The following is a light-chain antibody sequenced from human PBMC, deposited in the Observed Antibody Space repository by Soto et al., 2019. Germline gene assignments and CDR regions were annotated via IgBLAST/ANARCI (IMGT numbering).Light chain of an antibody. CDR2: EVT. CDR3: SSYTIYSTLLL. V-gene: IGLV2-14*01. Sequence: QSALTQPASVSGSPGQSITISCTGTSSDIGGYKYVSWYQQHPGKAPQLIIYEVTNRPSGVSDRFSGSKSGNTASLTISGLQAEDEADYYCSSYTIYSTLLLFGGGTKLTVL. J-gene: IGLJ2*01. CDR1: SSDIGGYKY.